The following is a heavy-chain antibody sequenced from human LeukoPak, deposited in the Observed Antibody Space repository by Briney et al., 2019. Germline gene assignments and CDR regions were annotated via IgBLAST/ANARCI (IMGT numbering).Heavy chain of an antibody. V-gene: IGHV4-59*01. CDR1: GGSLSGYY. D-gene: IGHD5-12*01. CDR3: ARFSPGVYSGYDYSSTSDAFDI. Sequence: SETLSLTCAVYGGSLSGYYWSWIRQPPAKGREWIGYIYYSGTTNYNTSLKSRVTISLDTSKNQLSLRLSSVTAADTAVYYCARFSPGVYSGYDYSSTSDAFDIWGQGTMVTVSS. J-gene: IGHJ3*02. CDR2: IYYSGTT.